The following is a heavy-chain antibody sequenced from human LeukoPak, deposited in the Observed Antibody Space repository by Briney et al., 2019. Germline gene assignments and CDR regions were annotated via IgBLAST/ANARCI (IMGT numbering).Heavy chain of an antibody. V-gene: IGHV1-2*02. D-gene: IGHD3-10*01. CDR2: INPNSGGT. J-gene: IGHJ5*02. Sequence: ASVKVSCKASGYTFTGYYMHWVRQAPGQGLEWMGWINPNSGGTNYAQKFQGRVTMTRDTSISTAYMELGRLRSDDTAVYYCARSEAGFGDPRGWFDPWGQGTLVTVSS. CDR1: GYTFTGYY. CDR3: ARSEAGFGDPRGWFDP.